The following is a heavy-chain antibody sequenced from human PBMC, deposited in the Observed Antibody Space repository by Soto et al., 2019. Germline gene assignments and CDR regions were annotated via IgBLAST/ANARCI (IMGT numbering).Heavy chain of an antibody. CDR3: ARAPYWYYYGSGSYYQGDYFDY. D-gene: IGHD3-10*01. J-gene: IGHJ4*02. CDR2: IYYSGST. CDR1: GGSISSYY. V-gene: IGHV4-59*01. Sequence: SETLSLTCTVSGGSISSYYWSWIRQPPGKGLEWIGYIYYSGSTNYNPSLKSRVTISVDTSKNQFSLKLSSVTAADTAVYYCARAPYWYYYGSGSYYQGDYFDYWGQGTLVTVSS.